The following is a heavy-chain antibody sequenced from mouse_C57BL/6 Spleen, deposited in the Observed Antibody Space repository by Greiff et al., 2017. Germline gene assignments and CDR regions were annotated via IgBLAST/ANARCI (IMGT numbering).Heavy chain of an antibody. CDR3: ARSGTTVPYYFDY. CDR2: INPNNGGT. J-gene: IGHJ2*01. Sequence: VQLKQSGPELVKPGASVKMSCKASGYTFTDYNMHWVKQSHGKSLEWIGYINPNNGGTSYNQKFKGKATLTVNKSSSTAYMELRSLTSEDSAVYYCARSGTTVPYYFDYWGQGTTLTVSS. D-gene: IGHD1-1*01. V-gene: IGHV1-22*01. CDR1: GYTFTDYN.